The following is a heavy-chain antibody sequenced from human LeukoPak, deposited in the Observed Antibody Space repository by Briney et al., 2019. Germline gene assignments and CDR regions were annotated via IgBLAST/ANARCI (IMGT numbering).Heavy chain of an antibody. CDR2: IIPIFGTA. CDR1: GGTFSRHA. D-gene: IGHD5-12*01. CDR3: ARGSGDSSGYDLPKPYSY. J-gene: IGHJ4*02. V-gene: IGHV1-69*13. Sequence: ASVKVSCKASGGTFSRHAISWVRQAPGQGLEWMGGIIPIFGTANYAQKFQGRVTITADESTNTAYMELRSLRSEDTAVYYCARGSGDSSGYDLPKPYSYWGQGTLVTVS.